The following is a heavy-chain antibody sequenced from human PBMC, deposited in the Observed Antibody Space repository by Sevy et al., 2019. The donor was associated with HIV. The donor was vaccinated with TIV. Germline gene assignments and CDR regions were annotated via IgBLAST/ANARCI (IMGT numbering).Heavy chain of an antibody. CDR2: ISSSSSYI. CDR1: GFTFSSYS. J-gene: IGHJ2*01. D-gene: IGHD2-21*02. Sequence: GGSLRLSCVASGFTFSSYSMNWVRQAPGKGLEWVSSISSSSSYIYYADSVKGRFTISRDNAKNSLYLQMNSLRAEDTAVDYCARAAGVTGISFPGYFDLWGRGTLVTVSS. CDR3: ARAAGVTGISFPGYFDL. V-gene: IGHV3-21*01.